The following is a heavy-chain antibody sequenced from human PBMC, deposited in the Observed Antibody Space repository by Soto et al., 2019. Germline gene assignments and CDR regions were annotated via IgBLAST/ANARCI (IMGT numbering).Heavy chain of an antibody. CDR3: ARGRDGDY. V-gene: IGHV1-18*01. CDR1: GYAFTTYG. D-gene: IGHD6-6*01. J-gene: IGHJ4*02. Sequence: QVHLVQSGAEVKKPGASVKVSCKGSGYAFTTYGITWVRQAPGQGLEWMGWISAHNGNTNYAQKLQGRVNVTRDTSTSTAYMELRSLRSDDTAVYYCARGRDGDYWGQGALVTVSS. CDR2: ISAHNGNT.